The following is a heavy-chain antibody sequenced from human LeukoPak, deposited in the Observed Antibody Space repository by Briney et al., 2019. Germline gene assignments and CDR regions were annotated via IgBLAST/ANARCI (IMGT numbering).Heavy chain of an antibody. CDR1: GGSISSYY. CDR2: IYPSGST. J-gene: IGHJ4*02. Sequence: SETLSLTCTVSGGSISSYYWSWIRQPPGKGLEWIGYIYPSGSTNYNPSLESRVPISVDTSRNHFSLKLRSVTAADTAVYYCARHGGYASPPTFWGQGTLVTVSS. D-gene: IGHD2-2*01. V-gene: IGHV4-4*09. CDR3: ARHGGYASPPTF.